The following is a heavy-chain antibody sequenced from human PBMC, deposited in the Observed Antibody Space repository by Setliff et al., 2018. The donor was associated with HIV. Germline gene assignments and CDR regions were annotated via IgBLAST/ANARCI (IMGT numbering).Heavy chain of an antibody. V-gene: IGHV4-39*07. CDR3: ARAPYYDYRGLAVYYFDY. CDR1: GGSINSTSYY. CDR2: IYYSGDT. D-gene: IGHD3-22*01. J-gene: IGHJ4*02. Sequence: KPSETLSLTCIVSGGSINSTSYYWGWIRQPPGQGLGWIGTIYYSGDTFYNTSLKTRITISVDTSKNHLSLKVSSLTAADTAVYYCARAPYYDYRGLAVYYFDYWGQGTLVTVSS.